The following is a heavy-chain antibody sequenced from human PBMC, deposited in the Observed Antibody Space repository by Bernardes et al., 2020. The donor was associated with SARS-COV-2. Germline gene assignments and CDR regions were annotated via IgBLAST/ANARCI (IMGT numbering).Heavy chain of an antibody. CDR2: IRNNANSHTP. Sequence: GGSLRLSCAASGFTFSDHYMDWVRQAPGKGLEWVGRIRNNANSHTPDYAESVKGRFTISRDDSKNSVYLQMNSLKTADTALYYCAKDRYYYGSGSYPPNYYYYGMDVWGQGTTVTVSS. CDR3: AKDRYYYGSGSYPPNYYYYGMDV. CDR1: GFTFSDHY. J-gene: IGHJ6*02. D-gene: IGHD3-10*01. V-gene: IGHV3-72*01.